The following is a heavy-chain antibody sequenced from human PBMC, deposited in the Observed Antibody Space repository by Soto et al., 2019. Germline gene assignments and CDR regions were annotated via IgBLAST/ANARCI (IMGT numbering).Heavy chain of an antibody. CDR2: ISGSGGST. CDR1: GFTFSSYA. D-gene: IGHD3-10*01. V-gene: IGHV3-23*01. J-gene: IGHJ6*02. Sequence: PGGSLRLSCGASGFTFSSYAMSWVRQAPGRGLEWVSAISGSGGSTYYADSVKGRFTISRDNSKNTLYLQMNSLRAEDTAVYYCAKEIGASSPGYYYYYYGMDVWGQGTTVTVSS. CDR3: AKEIGASSPGYYYYYYGMDV.